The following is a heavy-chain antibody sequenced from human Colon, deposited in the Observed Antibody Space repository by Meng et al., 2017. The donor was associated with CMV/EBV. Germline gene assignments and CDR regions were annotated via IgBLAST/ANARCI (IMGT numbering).Heavy chain of an antibody. CDR1: GLLVSSYD. D-gene: IGHD1-26*01. CDR3: AKIAGNSDY. Sequence: QVQLVGSGGTVVPPGGSLRLSCAASGLLVSSYDMHWVRQTPDKGLEWMAFIRYDGTIKYYADSVKGRFTISRDNSKLTLYLQMNTLRVEDTAVYYCAKIAGNSDYWGQGTLVTVSS. V-gene: IGHV3-30*02. J-gene: IGHJ4*02. CDR2: IRYDGTIK.